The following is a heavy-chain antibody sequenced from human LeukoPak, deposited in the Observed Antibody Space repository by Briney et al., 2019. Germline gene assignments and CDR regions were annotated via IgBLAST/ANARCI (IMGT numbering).Heavy chain of an antibody. CDR2: INYLGST. D-gene: IGHD3-9*01. V-gene: IGHV4-39*01. CDR3: ARLSKGRYFDYFFDY. J-gene: IGHJ4*02. Sequence: SETLSLTCSVTGGSVSSGNYFWGWIRQPPGKGLEWIGNINYLGSTAYNPSLKSRVTTSVDTSKHQFSLKLPSVTAADTAVYYCARLSKGRYFDYFFDYWGQGTLVTVSS. CDR1: GGSVSSGNYF.